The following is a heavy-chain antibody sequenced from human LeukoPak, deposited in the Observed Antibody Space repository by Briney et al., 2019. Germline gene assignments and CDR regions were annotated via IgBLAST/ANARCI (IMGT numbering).Heavy chain of an antibody. J-gene: IGHJ4*02. CDR2: ISSSSSYT. CDR1: GCTFSDYY. Sequence: AGSLRLSCAASGCTFSDYYMSWIRQAPGKGLEWVSYISSSSSYTNYADSVKGRFTISRDNAKNSLYLQMNSLRAEDTAVYYRARVVSGSYSVDYWGQGTLVTVSS. CDR3: ARVVSGSYSVDY. V-gene: IGHV3-11*05. D-gene: IGHD1-26*01.